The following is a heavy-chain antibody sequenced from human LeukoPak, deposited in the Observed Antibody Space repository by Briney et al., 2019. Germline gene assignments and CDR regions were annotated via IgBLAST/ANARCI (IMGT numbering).Heavy chain of an antibody. CDR1: GGSISSGRYY. CDR2: ISGKS. J-gene: IGHJ4*02. Sequence: SETLSLTCTVSGGSISSGRYYWSWIRQHPGKGLEWIGYISGKSYYNPSLKSRVTISVDTSKNQFSLRLNSVTAADTAVYYCARVSDIPGPTFDYWGQGTLVTVSS. D-gene: IGHD2-2*02. CDR3: ARVSDIPGPTFDY. V-gene: IGHV4-31*03.